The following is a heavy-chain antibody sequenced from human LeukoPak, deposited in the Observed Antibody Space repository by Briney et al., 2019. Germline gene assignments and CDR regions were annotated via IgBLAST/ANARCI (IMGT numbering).Heavy chain of an antibody. CDR3: AKDRQDYDSGDYFDY. CDR2: ISGSGGST. CDR1: GFTFSSYA. Sequence: SGGSLRLSCAASGFTFSSYAMSWVRQAPGKGLEWVSAISGSGGSTYYTDSVKGRFTISRDNSKNTLYLQMNSLRAEDTAVYYCAKDRQDYDSGDYFDYWGQGTLVTVSS. D-gene: IGHD3-22*01. V-gene: IGHV3-23*01. J-gene: IGHJ4*02.